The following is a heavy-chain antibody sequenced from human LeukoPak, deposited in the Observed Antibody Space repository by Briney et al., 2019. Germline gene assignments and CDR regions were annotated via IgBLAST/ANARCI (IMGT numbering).Heavy chain of an antibody. V-gene: IGHV1-69*13. CDR3: ARGDRIGRHRVTGGAFDY. CDR2: IIPIFGAA. CDR1: GGTFSSYA. Sequence: SVKVSCKASGGTFSSYAISWVRQAPGQGLEWMGGIIPIFGAANYAQKFQGRVTITADESTSTAYMELSSLRSEDTAVYYCARGDRIGRHRVTGGAFDYWGQGTLVTVSS. D-gene: IGHD1-26*01. J-gene: IGHJ4*02.